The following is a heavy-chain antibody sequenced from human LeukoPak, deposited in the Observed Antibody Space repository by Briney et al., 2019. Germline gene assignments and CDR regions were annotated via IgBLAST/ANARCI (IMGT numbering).Heavy chain of an antibody. V-gene: IGHV3-7*05. CDR1: GFTFSNYW. CDR2: INQDAGGK. J-gene: IGHJ4*02. Sequence: PGGSLRLSCEASGFTFSNYWMSWVRQAPGKGLEWVANINQDAGGKYHVDSVKGRFTISRENAKSSLYLQMNSLRAEDTAVYYCARDNSGPQNWGQGTLVTVSS. CDR3: ARDNSGPQN. D-gene: IGHD1-26*01.